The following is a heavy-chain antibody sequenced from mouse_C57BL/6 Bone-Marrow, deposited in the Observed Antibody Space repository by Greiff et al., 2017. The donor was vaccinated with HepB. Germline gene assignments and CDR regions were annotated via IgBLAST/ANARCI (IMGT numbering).Heavy chain of an antibody. V-gene: IGHV14-4*01. D-gene: IGHD1-1*01. CDR2: IDPENGDT. J-gene: IGHJ2*01. Sequence: SGAELVRPGASVKLSCTASGFNIKDDYMHWVKQRPEQGLEWIGWIDPENGDTEYASKFQGKATITADTSSNTAYMQLSSLTSEDTAVYYCTLITTVVDYFDYWGQGTTLTVSS. CDR3: TLITTVVDYFDY. CDR1: GFNIKDDY.